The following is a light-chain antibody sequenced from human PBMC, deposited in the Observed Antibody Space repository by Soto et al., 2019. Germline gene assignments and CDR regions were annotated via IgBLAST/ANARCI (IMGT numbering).Light chain of an antibody. V-gene: IGKV3-15*01. CDR2: GAS. J-gene: IGKJ1*01. CDR1: QSVSSN. Sequence: EIVMTQSPATLSVSPGERATLSCRASQSVSSNLAWYQQKAGQAPRLLMYGASTRAIGIPGRFSGSGSGTEFTLTISSLQPEDVATYYCQKYNSALGTFGQGTKVDIK. CDR3: QKYNSALGT.